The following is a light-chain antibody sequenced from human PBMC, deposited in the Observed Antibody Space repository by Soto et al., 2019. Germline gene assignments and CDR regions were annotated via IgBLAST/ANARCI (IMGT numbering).Light chain of an antibody. CDR1: QNINNR. CDR3: QQYEDYPLT. Sequence: DIHMTQSPFSLSASVGDTVIITCRANQNINNRLGWFQQTPGKARKSLIYRASNLQSGVPSRFIGWGSGTEFTLTINNLQPEDFATYFCQQYEDYPLTFGGGTRVDIK. J-gene: IGKJ4*01. V-gene: IGKV1-16*01. CDR2: RAS.